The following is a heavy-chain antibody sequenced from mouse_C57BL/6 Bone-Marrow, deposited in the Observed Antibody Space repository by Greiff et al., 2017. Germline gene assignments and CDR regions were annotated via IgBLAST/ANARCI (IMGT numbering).Heavy chain of an antibody. V-gene: IGHV1-64*01. CDR3: ARKTAVVAHWYVDV. CDR1: GYTFTSYW. J-gene: IGHJ1*03. D-gene: IGHD1-1*01. CDR2: IHPNSGST. Sequence: QVQLQQPGAELVKPGASVKLSCKASGYTFTSYWMHWVKQRPGQGLEWIGMIHPNSGSTNYNEKFKSKATLTVDKSSSTAYMQLSSLTSEDSAVYYCARKTAVVAHWYVDVWGTGTTVTVSS.